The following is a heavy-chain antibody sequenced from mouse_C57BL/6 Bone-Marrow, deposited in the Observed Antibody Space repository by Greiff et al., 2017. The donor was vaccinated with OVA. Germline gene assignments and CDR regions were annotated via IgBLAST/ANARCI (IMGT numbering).Heavy chain of an antibody. Sequence: VQLQQPGAELVMPGASVKLSCKASGYTFTSYWMHWVKQRPGQGLEWIGEIDPSDSYTNYNQKFKGKSTLTVDKSSSTAYMQLSSLTSEDSAVYYCARGYGNYRDYWGQGTTLTVSS. V-gene: IGHV1-69*01. CDR1: GYTFTSYW. J-gene: IGHJ2*01. D-gene: IGHD2-1*01. CDR3: ARGYGNYRDY. CDR2: IDPSDSYT.